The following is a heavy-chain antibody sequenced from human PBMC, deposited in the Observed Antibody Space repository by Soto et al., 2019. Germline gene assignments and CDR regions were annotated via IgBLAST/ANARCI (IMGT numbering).Heavy chain of an antibody. J-gene: IGHJ6*02. CDR1: GGSFSGYY. CDR2: INHSGTI. Sequence: SLTCAVYGGSFSGYYWTWIRQPPGKGLEWIGEINHSGTINFNPSLKSRLTISLDTSKKHFSLKLSSVTDADPAEYYLASADRTRVTSYRLDVRGQGTKVADS. CDR3: ASADRTRVTSYRLDV. V-gene: IGHV4-34*01.